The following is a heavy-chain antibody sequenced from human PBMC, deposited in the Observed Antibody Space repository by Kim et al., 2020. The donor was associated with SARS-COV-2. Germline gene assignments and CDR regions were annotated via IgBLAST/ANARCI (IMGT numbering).Heavy chain of an antibody. CDR1: GPSFSHYY. V-gene: IGHV4-34*01. CDR2: VNYYGTT. D-gene: IGHD2-21*02. Sequence: SETLSLTCGVYGPSFSHYYWTWIRQSPGKGLEWIGEVNYYGTTGYNPSLTSRVTISLDSPKRQFSLDLNSVTASDTGVYYCSSAFCGGDCYSWTIDYIDSWTQGSLGTVAS. CDR3: SSAFCGGDCYSWTIDYIDS. J-gene: IGHJ4*03.